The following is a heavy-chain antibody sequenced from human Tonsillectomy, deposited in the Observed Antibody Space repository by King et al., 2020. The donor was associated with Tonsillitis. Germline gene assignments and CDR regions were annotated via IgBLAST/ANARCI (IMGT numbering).Heavy chain of an antibody. CDR2: INGDETSR. D-gene: IGHD3-10*01. V-gene: IGHV3-74*01. CDR1: GFSFSTYW. CDR3: VREKLGVHDANDM. J-gene: IGHJ3*02. Sequence: VQLVESGGGLVQPGGSLRLSCAASGFSFSTYWMHWVRQAPGKGLVWVSRINGDETSRSYADSVKGRFTISRDNAKNTVYLQMNSLGAEDTAVYFCVREKLGVHDANDMWGQGTLVSVSS.